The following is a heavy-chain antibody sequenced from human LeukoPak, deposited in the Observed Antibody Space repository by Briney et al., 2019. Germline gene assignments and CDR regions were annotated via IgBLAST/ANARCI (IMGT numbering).Heavy chain of an antibody. J-gene: IGHJ4*02. V-gene: IGHV3-23*01. D-gene: IGHD2-8*01. Sequence: PGGSLRLSCAASGFSFNSYAMTWVRQAPGKGLEWVSSISGSGGSTYSADSVKGRFTISRDNSKNTLYLQMNSLRAEDTALYYCAKDRSCTNDICHGDFDYWGQGTLVTVSS. CDR1: GFSFNSYA. CDR3: AKDRSCTNDICHGDFDY. CDR2: ISGSGGST.